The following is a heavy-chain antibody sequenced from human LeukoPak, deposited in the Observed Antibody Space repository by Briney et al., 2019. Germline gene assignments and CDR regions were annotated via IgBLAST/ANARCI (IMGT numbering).Heavy chain of an antibody. V-gene: IGHV4-4*02. Sequence: SETLSLTCSVSGGSISSSNWWSWVRQPPAKGLEWIGQIYYSGSTNYNPSLKSRVAISVDKSENQFSLNLNSVTAADTAVYYCARAGQGYCSSTSCYLSLDYWGQGTLVTVSS. CDR3: ARAGQGYCSSTSCYLSLDY. D-gene: IGHD2-2*01. CDR1: GGSISSSNW. CDR2: IYYSGST. J-gene: IGHJ4*02.